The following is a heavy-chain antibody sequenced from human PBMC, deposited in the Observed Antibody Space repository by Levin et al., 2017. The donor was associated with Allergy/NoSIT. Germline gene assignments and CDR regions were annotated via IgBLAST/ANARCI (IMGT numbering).Heavy chain of an antibody. CDR3: ARRISGSSGPFDS. Sequence: GASVKVSCKGSGYSFTTHWIGWVRQMPGKGLEWMGVIYAGDSDTRYSPSFQGQVTISADKSISTAYLQWSSLKASDTAIYYCARRISGSSGPFDSWGQGTMVTVSS. J-gene: IGHJ3*02. CDR2: IYAGDSDT. V-gene: IGHV5-51*01. CDR1: GYSFTTHW. D-gene: IGHD6-6*01.